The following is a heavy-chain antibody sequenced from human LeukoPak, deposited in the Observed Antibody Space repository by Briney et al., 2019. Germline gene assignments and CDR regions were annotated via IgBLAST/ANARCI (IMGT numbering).Heavy chain of an antibody. CDR3: ARATPHDSYYYYYGLDV. V-gene: IGHV4-59*01. Sequence: SETLSLTCTVSGGSISSYYWTWIRQSPGKGLEWIGYIYYSGSTTYNPSLKSRVTILVDTSKNQFSLNLSSVTAADTAVYYCARATPHDSYYYYYGLDVWGQGATVTVSS. J-gene: IGHJ6*02. CDR2: IYYSGST. D-gene: IGHD5-24*01. CDR1: GGSISSYY.